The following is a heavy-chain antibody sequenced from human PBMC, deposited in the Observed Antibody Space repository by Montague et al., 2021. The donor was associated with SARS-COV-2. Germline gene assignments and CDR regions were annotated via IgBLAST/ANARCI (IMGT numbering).Heavy chain of an antibody. J-gene: IGHJ4*01. CDR2: VYYSGTT. CDR3: ARQRGPPTIAYYFDF. CDR1: GGTISSYY. Sequence: SETLSLTCTVSGGTISSYYWSWVRQPPRKGLEWIGFVYYSGTTDYNPSLNSRVTLSVDTSKNQFFLELRSVTPADTAFYDCARQRGPPTIAYYFDFWGHGTLVTVSS. V-gene: IGHV4-59*13. D-gene: IGHD1-26*01.